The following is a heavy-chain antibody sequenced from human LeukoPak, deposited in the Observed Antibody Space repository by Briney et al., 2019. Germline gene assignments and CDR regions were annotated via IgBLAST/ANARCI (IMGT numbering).Heavy chain of an antibody. Sequence: GGSLRLSRAASGFTFSNYAMTWVRQAPGKGLEWVSVIYSGGSTYYADSVKGRFTISRDNSKNTLYLQMNSLRAEDAAVYYCARVKYSGYAPFDYWGQGTLVTVSS. CDR3: ARVKYSGYAPFDY. CDR1: GFTFSNYA. CDR2: IYSGGST. J-gene: IGHJ4*02. V-gene: IGHV3-66*01. D-gene: IGHD5-12*01.